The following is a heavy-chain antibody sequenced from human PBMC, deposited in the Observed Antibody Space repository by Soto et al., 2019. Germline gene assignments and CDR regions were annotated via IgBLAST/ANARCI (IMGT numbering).Heavy chain of an antibody. CDR1: GFTFGDYA. CDR2: ISGGGGST. CDR3: AKVRYSGYDFRFDY. D-gene: IGHD5-12*01. Sequence: GGSLRLSCAASGFTFGDYAMNWVRQTPGKGLEWVSTISGGGGSTYYADSVKGRFTISRDNSKNTLSLQMNSLRAEDTAVYYCAKVRYSGYDFRFDYWGRGTLVTVSS. V-gene: IGHV3-23*01. J-gene: IGHJ4*02.